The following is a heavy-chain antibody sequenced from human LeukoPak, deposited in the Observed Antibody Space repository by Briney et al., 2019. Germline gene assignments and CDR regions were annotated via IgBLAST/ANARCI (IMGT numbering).Heavy chain of an antibody. CDR2: ISSRSSYI. CDR1: GFTFSSYS. J-gene: IGHJ4*02. D-gene: IGHD6-19*01. CDR3: ARGKEPVAGSLSHFDY. Sequence: GGSLRLSCAASGFTFSSYSMNWVRQAPGKGPGWVSSISSRSSYIDYADSLKGRFTISRDNAKNSLYLQMNSLRAEDTAVYYCARGKEPVAGSLSHFDYWGQGTLVTVSS. V-gene: IGHV3-21*01.